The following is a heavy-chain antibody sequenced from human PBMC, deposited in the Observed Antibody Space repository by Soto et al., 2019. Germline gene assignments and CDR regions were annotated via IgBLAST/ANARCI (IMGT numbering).Heavy chain of an antibody. D-gene: IGHD4-17*01. CDR3: AKEGLRLYYYGMDV. CDR1: GFTFSSYG. CDR2: ISYDGSNK. J-gene: IGHJ6*02. V-gene: IGHV3-30*18. Sequence: TGGSLRLSCAASGFTFSSYGMHWVRQAPGKGLEWVAVISYDGSNKYYADSVKGRFTISRDNSKNTLYLQMNSLRAEDTAVYYCAKEGLRLYYYGMDVWGQGXTVTVPS.